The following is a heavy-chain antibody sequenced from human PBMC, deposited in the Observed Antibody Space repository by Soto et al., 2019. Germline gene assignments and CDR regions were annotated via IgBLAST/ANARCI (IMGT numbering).Heavy chain of an antibody. CDR3: ARGRNEGNAYSFSNYYEMDV. Sequence: QVQLVQSGAAVKKPGTSVKVSCKASGGTFSSYGISWLRQAPGQGLEWMGGIIPVFGTTKYAQKFQGRVTLTADESWMTAYMELNSLRSEDTAVYFSARGRNEGNAYSFSNYYEMDVWGQGTTVTVSS. CDR1: GGTFSSYG. D-gene: IGHD3-3*01. CDR2: IIPVFGTT. V-gene: IGHV1-69*01. J-gene: IGHJ6*02.